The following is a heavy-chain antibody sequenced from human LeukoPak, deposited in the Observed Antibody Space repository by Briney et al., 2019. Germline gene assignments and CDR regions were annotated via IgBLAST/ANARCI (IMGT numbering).Heavy chain of an antibody. V-gene: IGHV1-69*04. CDR2: IIPIFGIA. Sequence: ASVKVSCKASGGTFSSYAISWVRQAPGQGLEWMGRIIPIFGIANYAQKFQGRVTITADKSTSTAYMELSSLRSEDTAEYYCARGKVVVENWFDPWGQGTLVTVSS. D-gene: IGHD2-2*01. CDR3: ARGKVVVENWFDP. J-gene: IGHJ5*02. CDR1: GGTFSSYA.